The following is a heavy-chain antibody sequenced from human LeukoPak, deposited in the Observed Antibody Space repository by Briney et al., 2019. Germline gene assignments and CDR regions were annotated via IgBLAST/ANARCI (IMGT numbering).Heavy chain of an antibody. V-gene: IGHV4-59*01. J-gene: IGHJ5*02. CDR2: IYYSGST. D-gene: IGHD5-12*01. Sequence: SETLSLTCTVSGGSMNTYYWSWIRQPPGKGLEWIGYIYYSGSTNYNPSLKSRVTISVDTSKNQFSLKLSSVTAADTAVYYCAGGYNWFDPWGQGTLVTVSS. CDR3: AGGYNWFDP. CDR1: GGSMNTYY.